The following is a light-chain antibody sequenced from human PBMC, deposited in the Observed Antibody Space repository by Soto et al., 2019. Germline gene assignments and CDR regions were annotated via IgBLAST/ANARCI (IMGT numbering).Light chain of an antibody. CDR3: QAFGRT. V-gene: IGKV3-20*01. Sequence: EMALTQSAGTLSLSPGERATLSCRASQKIDSRYIAWYQKKNGQAPSLLIYAASNRATGIPDRFSGSGSVTEFTLTINRLEPEDFAVYYCQAFGRTFGQGTKVEVK. CDR1: QKIDSRY. J-gene: IGKJ1*01. CDR2: AAS.